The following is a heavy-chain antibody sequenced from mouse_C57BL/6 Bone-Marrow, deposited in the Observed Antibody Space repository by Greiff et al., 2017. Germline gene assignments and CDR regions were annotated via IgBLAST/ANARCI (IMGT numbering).Heavy chain of an antibody. CDR3: ARGFAY. CDR1: GFTFSDYG. Sequence: EVKLVESGGGLVKPGGSLKLSCAASGFTFSDYGMHWVRQAPEQGLEWIAYISSGSSTTYYADTVKGRFTISRDNAKNTLFLQMTSLRSEDTAMYYCARGFAYWGQGTLVTVSA. J-gene: IGHJ3*01. CDR2: ISSGSSTT. V-gene: IGHV5-17*01.